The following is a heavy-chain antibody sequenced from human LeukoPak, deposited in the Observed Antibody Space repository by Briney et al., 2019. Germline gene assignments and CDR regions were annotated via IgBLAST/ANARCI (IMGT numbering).Heavy chain of an antibody. CDR3: AKIGVQLWLLDYYYYMDV. J-gene: IGHJ6*03. V-gene: IGHV3-33*06. D-gene: IGHD5-18*01. CDR1: GFTFSSYG. Sequence: GRSLRLSCAASGFTFSSYGMHWVRQAPGKGLEWVAVIWYDGSNKYYADSVKGRFTISRDNSKNTLYLQMNSLRAEDTDVYYCAKIGVQLWLLDYYYYMDVWGKGTTVTVSS. CDR2: IWYDGSNK.